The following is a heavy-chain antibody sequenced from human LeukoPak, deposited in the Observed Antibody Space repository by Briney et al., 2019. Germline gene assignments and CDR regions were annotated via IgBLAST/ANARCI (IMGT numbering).Heavy chain of an antibody. J-gene: IGHJ4*02. CDR3: GRTTVGYSSGRYPGWPVDY. CDR2: IFGSGGSP. V-gene: IGHV3-23*01. Sequence: GGSLRLSCAAAGFTFNSYAMYWVRQAPGKGLEWISGIFGSGGSPHYADSVKGRFTISRDNFQNTVYLQLGSLRVEDTAVYYCGRTTVGYSSGRYPGWPVDYWGQGALVTVSS. CDR1: GFTFNSYA. D-gene: IGHD2-15*01.